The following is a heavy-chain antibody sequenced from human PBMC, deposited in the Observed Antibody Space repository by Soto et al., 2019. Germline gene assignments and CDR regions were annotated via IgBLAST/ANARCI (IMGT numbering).Heavy chain of an antibody. CDR1: GCTFSTYP. D-gene: IGHD1-26*01. Sequence: EVQVLDSGGGLVQPGGSLRLSCAASGCTFSTYPMSWVRQAPGKGLEWVSIISGSGGNTDYADSVKGRFTMYRDNSKNTVYLQMNSLRAEDTAVYYCAKVPLKYSGSYFDYWGQGTLVTVSS. V-gene: IGHV3-23*01. J-gene: IGHJ4*02. CDR2: ISGSGGNT. CDR3: AKVPLKYSGSYFDY.